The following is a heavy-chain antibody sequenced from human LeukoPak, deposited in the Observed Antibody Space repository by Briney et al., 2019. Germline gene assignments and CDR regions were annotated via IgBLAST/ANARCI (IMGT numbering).Heavy chain of an antibody. Sequence: GGSLRLSCAASGFTFSSYCMSWVRQAPGKGLEWVANIKQDGSEKHYVDSVKGRFTISRDNAKNSLYLQMNTLRAEDTAVYYCARDNDSRDPPHFDYWGQGTLVTVSS. CDR2: IKQDGSEK. J-gene: IGHJ4*02. CDR1: GFTFSSYC. D-gene: IGHD3-16*01. CDR3: ARDNDSRDPPHFDY. V-gene: IGHV3-7*01.